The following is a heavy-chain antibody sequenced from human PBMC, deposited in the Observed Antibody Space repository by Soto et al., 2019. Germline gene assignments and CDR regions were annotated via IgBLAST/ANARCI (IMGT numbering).Heavy chain of an antibody. D-gene: IGHD3-10*01. CDR1: GFTFSSYG. J-gene: IGHJ4*02. CDR3: ARDRGHYYGSGSCDY. V-gene: IGHV3-33*01. Sequence: QVQLVESGGGVVQPGRSLRLSCAASGFTFSSYGMHWVRQAPGKGLEWVAVIWYDGSNKYYADSVKGRFTISRDNSKNTLYLQMNSLRAEDTAVYYCARDRGHYYGSGSCDYWGQGTLVTVSS. CDR2: IWYDGSNK.